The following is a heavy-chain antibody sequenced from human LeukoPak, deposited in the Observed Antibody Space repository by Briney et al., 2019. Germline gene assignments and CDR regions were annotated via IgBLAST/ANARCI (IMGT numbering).Heavy chain of an antibody. CDR1: GGSISSYY. V-gene: IGHV4-59*01. J-gene: IGHJ4*02. CDR2: IYYSGST. D-gene: IGHD2-2*01. Sequence: PSETLSLTCTVSGGSISSYYWSWIRQPPGKGLEWIGYIYYSGSTNYNPSLKSRVTISVDTSKNQFSLKLSSVTAADTAVYYCARALYHTFDYWGQGTLVTVSS. CDR3: ARALYHTFDY.